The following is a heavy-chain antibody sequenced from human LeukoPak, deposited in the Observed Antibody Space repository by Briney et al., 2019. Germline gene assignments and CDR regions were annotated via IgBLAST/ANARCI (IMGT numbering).Heavy chain of an antibody. CDR2: ISSSGSII. D-gene: IGHD2-15*01. V-gene: IGHV3-48*03. CDR1: GFNLSSYE. Sequence: GGSLRLSCAASGFNLSSYEMNWVRQAPGKGLEWVSYISSSGSIISYADSVKGRFTISGDNAKNSLYLQMNSLRAEDTAVYYCVLSWSYDMDVWGQGTTVTVSS. J-gene: IGHJ6*02. CDR3: VLSWSYDMDV.